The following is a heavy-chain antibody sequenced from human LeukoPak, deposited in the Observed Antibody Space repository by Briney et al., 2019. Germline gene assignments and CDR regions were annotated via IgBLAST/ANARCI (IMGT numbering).Heavy chain of an antibody. D-gene: IGHD2-15*01. V-gene: IGHV1-46*01. J-gene: IGHJ3*02. Sequence: GASVKLSCKAFGYTFTGYWMHWVRQAPGQGPEWMGVISPSGGSTIYAQKFKGRVTMTRDMSTSTVYMELRSLKSEDTAIYYCAREACSGGSCVPWDHDPFDIWGQGTMVTVSS. CDR1: GYTFTGYW. CDR3: AREACSGGSCVPWDHDPFDI. CDR2: ISPSGGST.